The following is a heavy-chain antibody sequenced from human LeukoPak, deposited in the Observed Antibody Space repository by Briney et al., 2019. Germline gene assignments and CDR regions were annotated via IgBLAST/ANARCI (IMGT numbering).Heavy chain of an antibody. D-gene: IGHD3-10*01. Sequence: SGGSLRLSCAASGFTFNTYWMGWVRQAPGKGLEWVANIKQDGSEKYYVDSVTGRFTISRDNAKNSLYLQMNSLRAEDTAVYYCARELPTGTDYFDYWGQGMLVTVSS. V-gene: IGHV3-7*01. CDR1: GFTFNTYW. J-gene: IGHJ4*02. CDR3: ARELPTGTDYFDY. CDR2: IKQDGSEK.